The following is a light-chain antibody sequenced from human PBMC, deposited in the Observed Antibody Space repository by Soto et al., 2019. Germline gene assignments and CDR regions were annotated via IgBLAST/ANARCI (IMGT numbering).Light chain of an antibody. J-gene: IGLJ2*01. Sequence: QSALTQPASVSGSPGQSITISCTGTSSDVGGYNYVSWYQQHPGKAPKLMIYEVSNRPSGVSNRFSGSKSGNTASLTISGLKAEDEAYYYCSSYTSSSTLFGGGTKVTVL. CDR2: EVS. V-gene: IGLV2-14*01. CDR1: SSDVGGYNY. CDR3: SSYTSSSTL.